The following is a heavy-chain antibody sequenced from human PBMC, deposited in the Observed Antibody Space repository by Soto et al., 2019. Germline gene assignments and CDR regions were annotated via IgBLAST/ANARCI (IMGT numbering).Heavy chain of an antibody. CDR1: GFTFSSYA. CDR2: ISYDGSNK. D-gene: IGHD3-3*01. CDR3: ARAPYYDFWSGYSSYYYGMDV. V-gene: IGHV3-30-3*01. Sequence: GGSLRLSCAASGFTFSSYAMHWVRQAPGKGLEWVAVISYDGSNKYYADSVKGRFTISRDNSKNTLYLQMNSLRAEDTAVYYCARAPYYDFWSGYSSYYYGMDVWGQGTTVTVSS. J-gene: IGHJ6*02.